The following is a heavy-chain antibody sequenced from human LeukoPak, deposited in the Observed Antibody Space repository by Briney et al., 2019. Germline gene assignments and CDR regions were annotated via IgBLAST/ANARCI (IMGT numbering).Heavy chain of an antibody. D-gene: IGHD6-6*01. CDR1: GDSISSYY. CDR3: ARGYSSSSGGFD. J-gene: IGHJ4*02. CDR2: IYYSGST. V-gene: IGHV4-59*01. Sequence: SETLSLTCTVSGDSISSYYWSWIRQPPGKGLEWIGYIYYSGSTNYNPSLKSRVTISVDTSKNQFSLKLSSVTAADTAVYYCARGYSSSSGGFDWGQGTLVTVSS.